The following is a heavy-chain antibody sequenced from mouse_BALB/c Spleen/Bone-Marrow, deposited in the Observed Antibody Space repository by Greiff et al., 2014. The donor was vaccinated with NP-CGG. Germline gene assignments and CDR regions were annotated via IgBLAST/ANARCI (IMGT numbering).Heavy chain of an antibody. CDR1: GFDFSRYW. CDR2: INPDSSTI. V-gene: IGHV4-1*02. J-gene: IGHJ3*01. D-gene: IGHD2-3*01. CDR3: SRLGYYGGFAY. Sequence: EVKLVESXGGLVHPGGSLKLSCAASGFDFSRYWMGWVRQAPGKGLEWIGEINPDSSTINYTPSLKDKFIISRDNAKNTLYLQMSKVRSEDTALHYCSRLGYYGGFAYWGQGTLVTVSA.